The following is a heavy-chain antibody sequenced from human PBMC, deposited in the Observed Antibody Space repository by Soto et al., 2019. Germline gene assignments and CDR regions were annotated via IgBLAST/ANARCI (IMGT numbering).Heavy chain of an antibody. J-gene: IGHJ4*02. CDR3: ARDAAEYYFDY. D-gene: IGHD6-25*01. CDR2: IYDSGST. Sequence: QVQLKESGPGLVKPSQTLSLTCTVSGGSISSGGQYWSWIRQHPGKGLEWIGYIYDSGSTYYNPSLRSRVTISVDTSKKQFSLKLRSVTAADTAVYYGARDAAEYYFDYWGQGTLVTVSS. CDR1: GGSISSGGQY. V-gene: IGHV4-31*03.